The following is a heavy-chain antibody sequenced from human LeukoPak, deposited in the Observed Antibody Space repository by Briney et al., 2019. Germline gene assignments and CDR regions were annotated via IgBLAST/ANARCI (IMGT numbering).Heavy chain of an antibody. CDR1: GFTFSSYS. CDR3: ASEPAAFYNWFNP. J-gene: IGHJ5*02. D-gene: IGHD2-2*01. Sequence: PGGSLRLSCAASGFTFSSYSMNWVRQAPGKGLEWVSSISSSSSYIYYADSVKGRFTISRDNAKNSLYLQMNSLRAEDTAVYYCASEPAAFYNWFNPWGQGTLVTVSS. CDR2: ISSSSSYI. V-gene: IGHV3-21*01.